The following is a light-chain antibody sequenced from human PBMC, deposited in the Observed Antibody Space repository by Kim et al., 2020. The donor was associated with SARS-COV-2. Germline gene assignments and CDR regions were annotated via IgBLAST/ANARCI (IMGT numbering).Light chain of an antibody. CDR2: KDS. Sequence: SYVLTQPSSVSVSPGQTARITCSGDVLAKKYARWFQQKPGQAPVLVIYKDSERPSGIPERFSGSSSGTTVTLTISGAQVEDEADYYCYSAADNNLGVFGGGTQLTVL. CDR3: YSAADNNLGV. V-gene: IGLV3-27*01. J-gene: IGLJ3*02. CDR1: VLAKKY.